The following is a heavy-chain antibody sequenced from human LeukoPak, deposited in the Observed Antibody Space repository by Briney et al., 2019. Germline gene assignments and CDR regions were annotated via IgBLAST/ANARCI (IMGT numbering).Heavy chain of an antibody. D-gene: IGHD2-2*01. CDR1: GFTFSSYS. Sequence: PGGSLRLSCAASGFTFSSYSMNWVRQAPGKGLEWVSSISSSSSYIYYADSVKGRFTISRDNAKNSLYLQMNSLRAEDTAVYYCASNVPYCSSTSCQNPGFEYWGQGTLVSVSS. J-gene: IGHJ4*02. CDR2: ISSSSSYI. CDR3: ASNVPYCSSTSCQNPGFEY. V-gene: IGHV3-21*01.